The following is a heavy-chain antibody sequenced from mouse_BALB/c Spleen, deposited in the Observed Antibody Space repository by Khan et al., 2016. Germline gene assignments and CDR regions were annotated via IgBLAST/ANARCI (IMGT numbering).Heavy chain of an antibody. D-gene: IGHD1-1*01. CDR3: ASYYYGSSYFDY. V-gene: IGHV1-7*01. CDR1: GYTFTSYW. J-gene: IGHJ2*01. Sequence: QVQLKQSGAELAKPGASVKMSCKATGYTFTSYWMHWVKQRPGQGLEWIGYINPSTGYTEYNQKFKDKATLTADKSSSTAYMQLSSLTSEDSAVYYSASYYYGSSYFDYWGQGTTLTVSS. CDR2: INPSTGYT.